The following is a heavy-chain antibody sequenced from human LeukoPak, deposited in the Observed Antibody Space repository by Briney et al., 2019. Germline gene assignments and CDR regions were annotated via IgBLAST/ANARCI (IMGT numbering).Heavy chain of an antibody. CDR2: INPNSGGT. CDR3: ARVTDDYGDYYYGMDV. J-gene: IGHJ6*02. Sequence: ASVKVSCKASGYTFTGYYMHWVRQAPGQGLEWMGWINPNSGGTNYAQKFQGRVTLTRDTSINTAYMELSRLRSDDTAVYYCARVTDDYGDYYYGMDVWGQGTTVTVSS. V-gene: IGHV1-2*02. D-gene: IGHD4-17*01. CDR1: GYTFTGYY.